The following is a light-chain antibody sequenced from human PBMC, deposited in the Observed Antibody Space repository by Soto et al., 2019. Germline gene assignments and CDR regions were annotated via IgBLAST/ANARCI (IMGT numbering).Light chain of an antibody. CDR3: QQRSNWPWT. J-gene: IGKJ1*01. CDR2: DAS. CDR1: QSVSSSY. Sequence: EIVLTQSPGTLSLSPGERATLSCRASQSVSSSYLAWYQQKPGQAPRLLIYDASNRATGIPARLSGSGSGTDFTLTISSLEPEDFAVYYCQQRSNWPWTFGQGTKVDI. V-gene: IGKV3D-20*02.